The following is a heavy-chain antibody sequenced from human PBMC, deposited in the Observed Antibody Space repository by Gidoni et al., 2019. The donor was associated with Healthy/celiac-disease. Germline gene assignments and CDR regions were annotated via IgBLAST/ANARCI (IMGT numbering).Heavy chain of an antibody. V-gene: IGHV4-31*03. CDR2: IYYSGST. J-gene: IGHJ5*02. CDR3: ARIWGANWFDP. Sequence: QVQLQESGPGLVKTSQTLSLTCTVSGGSIRSGGYDWSWIRQHPGKGLEWIGYIYYSGSTYYNPSLKSRVTISVDTSKNQFSLKLSSVTAADTAVYYCARIWGANWFDPWGQGTLVTVSS. D-gene: IGHD3-16*01. CDR1: GGSIRSGGYD.